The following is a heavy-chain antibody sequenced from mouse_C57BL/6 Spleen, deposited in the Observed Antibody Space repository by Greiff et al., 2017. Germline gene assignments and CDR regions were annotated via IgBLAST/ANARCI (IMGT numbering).Heavy chain of an antibody. Sequence: QVQLQQPGAELVRPGSSVKLSCKASGYTFTSYWMHWVKQRPIQGLEWIGNIDPSDSETHYNQKFKDKATLTVDKSSSTASMQLSSLTSEDSAVYYCARPYYYGSSYGYFDVWGTGTTVTVSS. D-gene: IGHD1-1*01. J-gene: IGHJ1*03. V-gene: IGHV1-52*01. CDR2: IDPSDSET. CDR3: ARPYYYGSSYGYFDV. CDR1: GYTFTSYW.